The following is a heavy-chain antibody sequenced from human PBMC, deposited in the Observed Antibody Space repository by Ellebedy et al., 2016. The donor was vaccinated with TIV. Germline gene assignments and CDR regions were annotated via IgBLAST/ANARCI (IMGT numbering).Heavy chain of an antibody. CDR2: IYSDGST. CDR1: GFSVSSNY. Sequence: PGGSLRLSCAVSGFSVSSNYLSWVCQAPGKGLEWVSTIYSDGSTYYADSVRGRFTISRDNSKNTLYLQMKSLRADETAVYYCANNWVVRGEGWNNGMDVWGQGTTVTVSS. D-gene: IGHD3-10*01. J-gene: IGHJ6*02. CDR3: ANNWVVRGEGWNNGMDV. V-gene: IGHV3-66*01.